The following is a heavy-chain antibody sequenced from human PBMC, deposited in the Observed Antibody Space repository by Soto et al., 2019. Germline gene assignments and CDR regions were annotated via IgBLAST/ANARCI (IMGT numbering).Heavy chain of an antibody. CDR2: INAGNGNT. Sequence: ASVKVSCKASGYTFTSYAMHWVRQAPGQRLEWMGWINAGNGNTNYAQKLQGRVTMTTDTSTSTAYMELRSLRSDDTAVYYCAREGSYSSSQARYNWFDPWGQGTLVTVSS. CDR3: AREGSYSSSQARYNWFDP. V-gene: IGHV1-3*01. D-gene: IGHD6-13*01. J-gene: IGHJ5*02. CDR1: GYTFTSYA.